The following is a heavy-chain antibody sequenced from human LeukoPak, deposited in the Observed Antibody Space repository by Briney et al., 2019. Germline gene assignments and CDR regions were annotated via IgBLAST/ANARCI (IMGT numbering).Heavy chain of an antibody. J-gene: IGHJ4*02. D-gene: IGHD1-26*01. V-gene: IGHV1-46*01. CDR1: GYTFTSYY. CDR3: ARSPTGSGSYYGLDY. Sequence: ASVKVSCKASGYTFTSYYMHWVRQAPGQGLEWVAIINPNPSGGSTSYVQKFQGRVTMTRDMSTSTVYMEVSSLRSEDTAVYYCARSPTGSGSYYGLDYWGQGTLVTVSS. CDR2: INPNPSGGST.